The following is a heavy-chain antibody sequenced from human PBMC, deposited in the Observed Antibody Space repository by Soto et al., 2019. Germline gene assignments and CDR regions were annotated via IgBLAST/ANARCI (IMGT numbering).Heavy chain of an antibody. D-gene: IGHD4-17*01. J-gene: IGHJ5*02. CDR1: GGSISSYY. CDR2: IYYSGST. CDR3: ARDLKTTVTTRGNWFDP. Sequence: QVQLQESGPGLVKPSETLSLTCTVSGGSISSYYWSWIRQPPGKGLEWIGYIYYSGSTNYNPSLKSRVTISVDMSKNQFSLKLSSVTAADTAVYYCARDLKTTVTTRGNWFDPWGQGTLVTVSS. V-gene: IGHV4-59*01.